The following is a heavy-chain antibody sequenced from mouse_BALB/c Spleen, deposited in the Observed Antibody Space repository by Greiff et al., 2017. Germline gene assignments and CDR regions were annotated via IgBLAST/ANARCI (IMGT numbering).Heavy chain of an antibody. CDR2: ILPGSGST. Sequence: QVQLQQPGAELMKPGASVKISCKATGYTFSSYWIEWVKQRPGHGLEWIGEILPGSGSTNYNEKFKGKATFTADTSSNTAYMQLSSLTSEDSAVYYCARDGGNYERFAYWGQGTLVTVSA. CDR1: GYTFSSYW. J-gene: IGHJ3*01. V-gene: IGHV1-9*01. CDR3: ARDGGNYERFAY. D-gene: IGHD2-1*01.